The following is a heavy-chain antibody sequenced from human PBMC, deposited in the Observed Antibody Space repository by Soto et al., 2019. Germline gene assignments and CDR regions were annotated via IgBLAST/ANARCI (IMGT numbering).Heavy chain of an antibody. CDR2: MNSFSGGS. CDR1: GYKFADYN. V-gene: IGHV1-8*02. J-gene: IGHJ4*02. Sequence: VASVKVSCKTSGYKFADYNMNWVRQATGRGLEWLGYMNSFSGGSDFAPKFQDRLTLTKNTSISTAYLELTNLRDDDTAVYYCARGSAFQRTGNSDFWGQGTPVTVSS. D-gene: IGHD6-19*01. CDR3: ARGSAFQRTGNSDF.